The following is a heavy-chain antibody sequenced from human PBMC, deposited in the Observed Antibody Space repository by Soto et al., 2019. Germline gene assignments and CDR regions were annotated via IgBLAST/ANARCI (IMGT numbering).Heavy chain of an antibody. CDR3: AKDLYVQPPSGWFDP. J-gene: IGHJ5*02. V-gene: IGHV3-23*01. Sequence: PGGSLRLSCAASGFPFSDHAMSWVRQTPGKGLKWVSAITGSGDSTYYADSVKGRFTISRDNSKNTLYLQMSSLRTEDTAVYFCAKDLYVQPPSGWFDPWGQGTLVTVSS. CDR2: ITGSGDST. D-gene: IGHD1-26*01. CDR1: GFPFSDHA.